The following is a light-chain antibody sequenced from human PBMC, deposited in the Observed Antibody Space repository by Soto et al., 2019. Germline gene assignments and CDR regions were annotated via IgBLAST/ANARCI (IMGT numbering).Light chain of an antibody. CDR2: AAS. V-gene: IGKV1-39*01. Sequence: RQMTQSPYSLSASVGDRVTITCRARQSISNYLNWYQQKPGKAPKVLIYAASNLQSGVPSRFSGSGSGTDFTLTISSLQPEDFATYYCQQSYSTPITFGQGTLLEVK. CDR1: QSISNY. J-gene: IGKJ5*01. CDR3: QQSYSTPIT.